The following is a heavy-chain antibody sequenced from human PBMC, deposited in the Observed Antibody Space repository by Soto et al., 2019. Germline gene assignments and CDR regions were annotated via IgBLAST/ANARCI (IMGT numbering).Heavy chain of an antibody. V-gene: IGHV4-59*08. CDR2: IYYSGST. Sequence: PSETLSLTCTVSGGSISSYYWSWIRQPPGKGLEWIGYIYYSGSTNYNPSLKSRVTISVDTSKNQFSLKLSSVTAADTAAYYCARLPLFYCSGGSCYIDAFDIWGQGTMVTVSS. CDR1: GGSISSYY. CDR3: ARLPLFYCSGGSCYIDAFDI. D-gene: IGHD2-15*01. J-gene: IGHJ3*02.